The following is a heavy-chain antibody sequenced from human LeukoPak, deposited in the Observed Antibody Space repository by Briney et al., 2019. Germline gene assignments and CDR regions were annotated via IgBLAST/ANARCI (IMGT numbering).Heavy chain of an antibody. D-gene: IGHD1-26*01. J-gene: IGHJ6*02. CDR1: GFTFSRYA. CDR2: ISDSGANK. CDR3: AKDVRVGGGGMDV. V-gene: IGHV3-23*01. Sequence: GGSLRLSCAASGFTFSRYAMTWVRQAPGKGLEWVSLISDSGANKHYADSVKGRFTISRDNSKNTVSLQMNSLRAEDTAVYYCAKDVRVGGGGMDVWGQGTPVTVSS.